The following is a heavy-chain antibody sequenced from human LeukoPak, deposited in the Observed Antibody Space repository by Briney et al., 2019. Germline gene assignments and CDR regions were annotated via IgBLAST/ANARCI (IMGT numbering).Heavy chain of an antibody. D-gene: IGHD3-10*01. CDR2: IYYSGST. J-gene: IGHJ4*02. CDR1: GGSISSYY. CDR3: ARARGPYYGSGSYFDY. Sequence: SETLSLTCTVSGGSISSYYWSWIRQPPGKGLEWIGYIYYSGSTNYNPSLKSRVTISVDTSKNQFSLKPSSVTAADTAVYYCARARGPYYGSGSYFDYWGQGTLVTVSS. V-gene: IGHV4-59*01.